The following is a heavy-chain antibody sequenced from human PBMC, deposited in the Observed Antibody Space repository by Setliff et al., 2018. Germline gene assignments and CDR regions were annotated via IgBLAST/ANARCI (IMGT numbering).Heavy chain of an antibody. CDR1: GGSISSHY. J-gene: IGHJ6*03. V-gene: IGHV4-59*11. CDR3: ARAYSYYYYYMDV. Sequence: PSETLSLTCTVSGGSISSHYWSWIRQPPGKGLEWIGYIYYSGSTNYNPSLKSRVTISVDTSKNQFSLKLSSVTAADTAVYYCARAYSYYYYYMDVWGKGTTVTVSS. CDR2: IYYSGST. D-gene: IGHD4-4*01.